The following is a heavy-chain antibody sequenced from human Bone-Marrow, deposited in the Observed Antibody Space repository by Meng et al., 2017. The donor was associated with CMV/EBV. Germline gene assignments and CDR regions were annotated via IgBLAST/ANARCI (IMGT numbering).Heavy chain of an antibody. CDR3: VRGYCSSTSCYHYYFDY. D-gene: IGHD2-2*01. CDR1: GVTFSSYW. V-gene: IGHV3-7*04. J-gene: IGHJ4*02. Sequence: GESLKISCAASGVTFSSYWLSWVRQAPGKGLECVANIKQDGSKKYYVDSVKGRFTISRDNAKNSLYLQMNSMRAEDTAVYYCVRGYCSSTSCYHYYFDYWGQGTLVTVSS. CDR2: IKQDGSKK.